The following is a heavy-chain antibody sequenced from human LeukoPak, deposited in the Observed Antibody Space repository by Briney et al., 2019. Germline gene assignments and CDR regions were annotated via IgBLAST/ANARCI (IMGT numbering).Heavy chain of an antibody. D-gene: IGHD4-17*01. J-gene: IGHJ4*02. CDR2: IDGSGTDI. V-gene: IGHV3-48*02. CDR3: ARDPIGIYGFDY. CDR1: GFTFSSYS. Sequence: GGSLRLSCAASGFTFSSYSMNWVRQAPGKGLEWVSYIDGSGTDIYYADSVKGRFTISRDNAKNSLYLQINSLRDEDTAVYFCARDPIGIYGFDYWGQGTLVTVSS.